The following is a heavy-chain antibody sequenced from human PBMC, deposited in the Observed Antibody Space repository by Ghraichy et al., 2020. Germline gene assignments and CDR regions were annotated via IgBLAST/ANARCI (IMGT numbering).Heavy chain of an antibody. V-gene: IGHV3-23*01. Sequence: GESLNISCAASRFTFSSYAMSWVRQAPGKGLEWVSGISGSGDSTYYVDSVKGRFTISRDNSKNTLYLQMNSLRAEDTAVYYCAKGIAAGTSTIAYYYNGMDVWGQGTTVTVSS. D-gene: IGHD6-13*01. CDR1: RFTFSSYA. CDR2: ISGSGDST. CDR3: AKGIAAGTSTIAYYYNGMDV. J-gene: IGHJ6*02.